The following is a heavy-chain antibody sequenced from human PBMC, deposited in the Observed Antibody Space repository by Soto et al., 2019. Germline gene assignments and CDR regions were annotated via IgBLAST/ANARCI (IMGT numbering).Heavy chain of an antibody. Sequence: AASVKVSCKASGFTFTSSAVQWVRQARGQRIEWIGWIVVGSGDTNYAQKFQERVTITRDMSTSTAYMELSSLRSEDTAVYYCAADYYSSSWTYYYCGMEVWGQGTTVTVSS. CDR1: GFTFTSSA. CDR3: AADYYSSSWTYYYCGMEV. CDR2: IVVGSGDT. D-gene: IGHD6-13*01. J-gene: IGHJ6*02. V-gene: IGHV1-58*01.